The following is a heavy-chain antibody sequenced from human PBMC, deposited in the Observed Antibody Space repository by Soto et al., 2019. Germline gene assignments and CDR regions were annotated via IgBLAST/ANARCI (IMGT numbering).Heavy chain of an antibody. CDR3: ARSSLGYCSSTSCYAFDI. D-gene: IGHD2-2*03. CDR2: ISAYNGNT. V-gene: IGHV1-18*01. J-gene: IGHJ3*02. Sequence: GGPVKVSCKASGYTFTSYGISWVRQAPGQGLEWMGWISAYNGNTNYAQKLQGRVTMTTDTSTSTAYMELRSLRSDDTAVYYCARSSLGYCSSTSCYAFDIWGQGTMVTVSS. CDR1: GYTFTSYG.